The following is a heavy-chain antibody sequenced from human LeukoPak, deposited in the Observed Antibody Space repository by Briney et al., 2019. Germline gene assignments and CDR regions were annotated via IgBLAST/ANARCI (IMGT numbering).Heavy chain of an antibody. CDR1: GFTFSRYA. D-gene: IGHD3/OR15-3a*01. Sequence: PGGSLRLSCEASGFTFSRYAMMWVRQPPGKGLEWISTIIGSGSGAFYADSGTGRFTISRDNSENTMFLQMDNVRADDTALYYCAKGAATGLVDWFDPWGQGTLVSVS. CDR2: IIGSGSGA. V-gene: IGHV3-23*01. CDR3: AKGAATGLVDWFDP. J-gene: IGHJ5*02.